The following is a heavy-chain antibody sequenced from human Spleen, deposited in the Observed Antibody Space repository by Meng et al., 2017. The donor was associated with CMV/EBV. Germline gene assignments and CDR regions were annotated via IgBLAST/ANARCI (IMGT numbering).Heavy chain of an antibody. CDR2: INWNGGST. V-gene: IGHV3-20*04. J-gene: IGHJ4*02. CDR3: ARATLPHYYDSSGYYVAFDY. Sequence: GESLKISCAASGFTFDDYGMSWVRQAPGKGLEWVSGINWNGGSTAYADSVKGRFTISRDNAKNSLYLQMNSLRAEDTALYYYARATLPHYYDSSGYYVAFDYWGQGTLVTVSS. CDR1: GFTFDDYG. D-gene: IGHD3-22*01.